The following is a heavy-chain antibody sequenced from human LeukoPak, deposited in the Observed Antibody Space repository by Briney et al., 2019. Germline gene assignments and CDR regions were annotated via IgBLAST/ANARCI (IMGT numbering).Heavy chain of an antibody. V-gene: IGHV5-51*01. J-gene: IGHJ4*02. Sequence: RPGESLKISCKGSGYSFTNYWIGWVRQMPGKGLEWMGIIYLGDSDTRYSPSFQGQVTISADKSISTAYLQWSSLKASDTAIYYCARHPSYTSGWPLDYWGQGTLVTVSS. CDR3: ARHPSYTSGWPLDY. CDR2: IYLGDSDT. CDR1: GYSFTNYW. D-gene: IGHD6-19*01.